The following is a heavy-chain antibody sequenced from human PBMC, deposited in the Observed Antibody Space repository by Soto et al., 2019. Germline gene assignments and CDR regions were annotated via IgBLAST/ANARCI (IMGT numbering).Heavy chain of an antibody. CDR3: ARDLSPIAVALYYYYGMDV. D-gene: IGHD6-19*01. CDR2: INPSGGST. J-gene: IGHJ6*02. V-gene: IGHV1-46*01. CDR1: GYTFTSYY. Sequence: GASVKVSCKASGYTFTSYYMHWVLRAPGQGLEWMGIINPSGGSTSYAQKFQGRVTMTRDTSTSTVYMELSSLRSEDTAVYYCARDLSPIAVALYYYYGMDVWGQGTTVTVSS.